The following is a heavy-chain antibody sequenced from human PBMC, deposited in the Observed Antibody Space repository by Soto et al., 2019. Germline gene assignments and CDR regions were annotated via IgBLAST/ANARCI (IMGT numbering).Heavy chain of an antibody. D-gene: IGHD6-13*01. CDR2: MNPNSGNT. CDR3: ARPLGQSSSWYNYYGMDV. V-gene: IGHV1-8*01. J-gene: IGHJ6*02. CDR1: GYTFTGYD. Sequence: ASVKVSCKASGYTFTGYDINWVRQATGQGLEWMGWMNPNSGNTGYAQKFQGRVTMTRNTSISTAYMELSSLRSEDTAVYYCARPLGQSSSWYNYYGMDVWGQGTTVTVSS.